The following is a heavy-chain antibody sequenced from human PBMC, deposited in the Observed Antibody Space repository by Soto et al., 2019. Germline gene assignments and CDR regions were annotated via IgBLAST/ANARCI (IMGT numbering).Heavy chain of an antibody. CDR2: ISAYNGNT. Sequence: ASVKVSCKASGYTFTSYGISWVRQAPGQGLEWMGWISAYNGNTNYAQKLQGRVTMTTDTSTSTAYMELRSLRFDDTAVYYCARGRSVDFWSGYHYYYYYYMDVWGKGTTVTVSS. CDR3: ARGRSVDFWSGYHYYYYYYMDV. D-gene: IGHD3-3*01. CDR1: GYTFTSYG. V-gene: IGHV1-18*01. J-gene: IGHJ6*03.